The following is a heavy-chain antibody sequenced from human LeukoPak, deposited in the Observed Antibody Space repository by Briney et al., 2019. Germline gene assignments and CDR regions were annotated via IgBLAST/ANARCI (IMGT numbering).Heavy chain of an antibody. V-gene: IGHV4-4*07. Sequence: SETLSLTCTVSGGSISGYYWNWIRQPAGKGLEWIGRIYTSGSTNYNPSLKSRVTMSVDTSKNQFSLKLSSVTAADTAVYYCAGYNYDFWSGYSWFDPWGQGTLVTVSS. J-gene: IGHJ5*02. D-gene: IGHD3-3*01. CDR3: AGYNYDFWSGYSWFDP. CDR2: IYTSGST. CDR1: GGSISGYY.